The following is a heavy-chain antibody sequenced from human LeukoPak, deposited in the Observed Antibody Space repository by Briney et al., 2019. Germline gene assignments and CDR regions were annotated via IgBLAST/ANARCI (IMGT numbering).Heavy chain of an antibody. CDR2: INWDGGST. D-gene: IGHD3-3*01. V-gene: IGHV3-43*01. Sequence: GGSLRLSCAASGFIFDDYTMHWVRQAPGKGLEWVSLINWDGGSTYYADSVRGRFTISRDSSKNSLYLQMNSLRTEDTALYSCAKGNYYSFWSGYFDYWGQGTLVTVSS. CDR1: GFIFDDYT. J-gene: IGHJ4*02. CDR3: AKGNYYSFWSGYFDY.